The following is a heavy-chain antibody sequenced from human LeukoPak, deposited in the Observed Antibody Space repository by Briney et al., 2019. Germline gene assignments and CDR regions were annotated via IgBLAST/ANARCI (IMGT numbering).Heavy chain of an antibody. D-gene: IGHD3-10*01. CDR3: ARAVAYGSGLDF. CDR1: SGSISNYY. V-gene: IGHV4-59*01. CDR2: IHYSGST. Sequence: PSETLSLTCTISSGSISNYYWSWIRQPPGKGLEWIGYIHYSGSTNYNPSLKSRVTVSVDTSKNQFSLKLSSVTAADTAVYYCARAVAYGSGLDFWGQGTLVTVSS. J-gene: IGHJ4*02.